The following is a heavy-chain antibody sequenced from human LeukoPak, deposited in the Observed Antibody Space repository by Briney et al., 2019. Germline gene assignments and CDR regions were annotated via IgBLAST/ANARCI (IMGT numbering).Heavy chain of an antibody. V-gene: IGHV3-7*01. CDR1: GLTFSIHW. CDR3: AKTPL. CDR2: INQDGSDK. Sequence: GGSLRLSCAASGLTFSIHWMNWVRQAPGKGLECVANINQDGSDKYYVDSVKGRFTISRDNTKNSLYLQMNSLRAEDTAVYYCAKTPLWGQGTLVTVSS. J-gene: IGHJ4*02.